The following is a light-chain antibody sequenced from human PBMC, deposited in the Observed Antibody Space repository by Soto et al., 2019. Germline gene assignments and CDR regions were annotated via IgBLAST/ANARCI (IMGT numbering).Light chain of an antibody. Sequence: QAVVTQPPSASGTLGQRVSISCSGSSSNIGSNPVNWYQQPPGTAPRLLIYNNNQRPSGVPDRFSGSKSGTSASLAISGLQSEHEADYYCAAWDDSLSGPVFGTGTKVTVL. CDR3: AAWDDSLSGPV. V-gene: IGLV1-44*01. CDR1: SSNIGSNP. J-gene: IGLJ1*01. CDR2: NNN.